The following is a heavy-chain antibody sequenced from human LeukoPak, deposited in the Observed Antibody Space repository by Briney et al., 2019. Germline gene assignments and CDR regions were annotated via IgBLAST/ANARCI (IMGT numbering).Heavy chain of an antibody. CDR3: ARVGEAQGAFDI. V-gene: IGHV1-69*04. J-gene: IGHJ3*02. Sequence: SVKVSCKASGGTFSSYAISWVRQAPGQGLEWMGKISPILGVNYSAQKFQGRVTISADKSTSTAYMELSSLRSEDTAVYYCARVGEAQGAFDIWGQGTMVTVSS. CDR2: ISPILGVN. CDR1: GGTFSSYA. D-gene: IGHD3-16*01.